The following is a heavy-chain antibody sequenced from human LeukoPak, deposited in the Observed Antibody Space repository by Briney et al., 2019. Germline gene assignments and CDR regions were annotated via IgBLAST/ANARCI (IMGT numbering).Heavy chain of an antibody. CDR1: GYIFTAYY. Sequence: ASVKVSCKAPGYIFTAYYMHWVRQAPGQGLGWMGWINPNSGGTSYAQKFQGRVTMTRVTSISTAYMELSRVTSGDTAVYYCARDPRCSGGSCYSGGPRIADFDYWGQGTLVTVSS. D-gene: IGHD2-15*01. V-gene: IGHV1-2*02. CDR3: ARDPRCSGGSCYSGGPRIADFDY. J-gene: IGHJ4*02. CDR2: INPNSGGT.